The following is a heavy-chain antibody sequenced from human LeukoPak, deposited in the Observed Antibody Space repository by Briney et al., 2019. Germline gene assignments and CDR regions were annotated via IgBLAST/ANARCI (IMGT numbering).Heavy chain of an antibody. CDR1: GLTFSNYW. J-gene: IGHJ3*02. V-gene: IGHV3-7*01. CDR2: INADGREK. CDR3: ATEPGIGYAFDI. D-gene: IGHD3-10*01. Sequence: GGRLRLSCAAAGLTFSNYWIGSVRQAPGKGLGWDANINADGREKNYAHSLKGRFTISRDNAKNSLSLQMNSLRAEDMAVYYCATEPGIGYAFDIWGQGRMVTVSS.